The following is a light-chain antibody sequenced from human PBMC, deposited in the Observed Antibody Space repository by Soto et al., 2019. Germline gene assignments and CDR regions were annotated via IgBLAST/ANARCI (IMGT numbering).Light chain of an antibody. V-gene: IGKV1-5*03. CDR1: QSISSY. CDR3: QQYNNYPYT. J-gene: IGKJ2*01. Sequence: DIQMTQSPSTMSESVGDRVTITCRASQSISSYLAWNQQKPGKAPKVLIYKASSLKSGVPSRFSRSGSGTYFTLTISSLQPDDFATYYFQQYNNYPYTFGQGTKLEIK. CDR2: KAS.